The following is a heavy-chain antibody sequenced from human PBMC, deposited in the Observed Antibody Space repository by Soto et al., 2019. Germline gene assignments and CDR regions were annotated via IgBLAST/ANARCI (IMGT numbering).Heavy chain of an antibody. J-gene: IGHJ5*02. CDR3: ASSTSASYRWFDP. CDR2: IYYSGST. V-gene: IGHV4-61*08. Sequence: SETLSLTCTVSGGSISSGGYYWSWIRQHPGKGLEWIGYIYYSGSTNYNPSLKSRVTISVDTSKNQFSLKLSSVTAADTAVYYCASSTSASYRWFDPWGQGTLVTVSS. CDR1: GGSISSGGYY. D-gene: IGHD2-2*01.